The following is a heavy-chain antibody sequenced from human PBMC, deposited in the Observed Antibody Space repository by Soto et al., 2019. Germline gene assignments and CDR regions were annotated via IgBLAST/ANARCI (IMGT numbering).Heavy chain of an antibody. D-gene: IGHD6-13*01. CDR3: ARGEIAVDS. CDR1: GGSFSGYY. CDR2: INHSGST. Sequence: SETLSLTCAVYGGSFSGYYWSWIRQPPGKGLEWIGEINHSGSTNYNPSLKSRVTISVDTSKNQFSLKLSSVTAADTAVYYCARGEIAVDSWGQGALVTVSS. V-gene: IGHV4-34*01. J-gene: IGHJ4*02.